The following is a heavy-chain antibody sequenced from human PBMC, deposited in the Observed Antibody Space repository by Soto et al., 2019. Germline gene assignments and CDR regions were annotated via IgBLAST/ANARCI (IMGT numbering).Heavy chain of an antibody. V-gene: IGHV1-18*01. CDR2: ISAYNGNT. CDR3: ERDTYYDFWSGYIDY. Sequence: ASLKVSCKASGYTFTSYGISWVRQAPGQGLEWMGWISAYNGNTNYAQKLQGRVTMTTDTSTSTAYMELRSLRSDDTAVYYCERDTYYDFWSGYIDYWGQGTLVNVSS. D-gene: IGHD3-3*01. CDR1: GYTFTSYG. J-gene: IGHJ4*02.